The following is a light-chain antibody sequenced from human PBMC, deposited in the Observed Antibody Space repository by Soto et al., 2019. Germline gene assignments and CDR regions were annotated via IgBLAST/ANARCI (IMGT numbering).Light chain of an antibody. V-gene: IGKV1-39*01. CDR1: QRIGSY. CDR3: QQTYSILFT. J-gene: IGKJ4*01. CDR2: AAS. Sequence: DIQTTQSPSSLSASVGDSVTITCRASQRIGSYLNWYRQKPGKAPKILIYAASSLQSGVPSRFSGSGSGTDFTLTISSLQPEDFATYYCQQTYSILFTFGGGTKVDIK.